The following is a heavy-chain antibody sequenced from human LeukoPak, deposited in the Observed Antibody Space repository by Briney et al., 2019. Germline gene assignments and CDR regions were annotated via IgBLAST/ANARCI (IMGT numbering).Heavy chain of an antibody. J-gene: IGHJ4*02. Sequence: ASVKVSCKASGGTFSSYAISWVRQAPGQGLEWMGGIIPIFGTANYAQKFQGRVTITTDESTSTAYMELSSLRSEVTAVYYCARARGNTLMFFDYWGQGTLVTVSS. CDR3: ARARGNTLMFFDY. V-gene: IGHV1-69*05. CDR2: IIPIFGTA. D-gene: IGHD3-10*01. CDR1: GGTFSSYA.